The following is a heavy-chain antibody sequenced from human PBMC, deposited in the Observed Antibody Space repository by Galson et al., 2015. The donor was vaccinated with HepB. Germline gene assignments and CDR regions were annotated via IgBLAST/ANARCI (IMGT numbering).Heavy chain of an antibody. Sequence: SLRLSCAASGFTFDDYAMHWVRQAPGKGLEWVSGISWNRGSIGYADSVKGRFTISRDNAKNSLYLQMNSLRAEDTALYYCAKDTSAAACQFDYWGQGTLVTVSS. CDR3: AKDTSAAACQFDY. D-gene: IGHD6-13*01. CDR2: ISWNRGSI. J-gene: IGHJ4*02. CDR1: GFTFDDYA. V-gene: IGHV3-9*01.